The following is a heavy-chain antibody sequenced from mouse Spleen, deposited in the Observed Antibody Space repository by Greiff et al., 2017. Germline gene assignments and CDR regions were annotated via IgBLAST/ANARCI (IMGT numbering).Heavy chain of an antibody. Sequence: EVQVVESGPELVKPGASVKIPCKASGYTFTDYNMDWVKQSHGKSLEWIGDINPNNGGTIYNQKFKGKATLTVDKSSSTAYMELRSLTSEDTAVYYCARTAGPFDYWGQGTTLTVSS. CDR1: GYTFTDYN. D-gene: IGHD1-2*01. CDR2: INPNNGGT. J-gene: IGHJ2*01. CDR3: ARTAGPFDY. V-gene: IGHV1-18*01.